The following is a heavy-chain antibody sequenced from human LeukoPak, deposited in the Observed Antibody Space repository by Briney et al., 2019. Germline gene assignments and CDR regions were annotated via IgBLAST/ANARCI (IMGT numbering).Heavy chain of an antibody. J-gene: IGHJ4*02. CDR1: GGSISSTSYY. Sequence: SETLSLTCIVSGGSISSTSYYWDWIRQPPGKGLEWIGEINHSGNTNFNPSLKSRVTISINTSKNQFTLKLSSVTAADTAVYYCTRHVDYSDRSGYYYRPHFDHWGQGTLVTVSS. V-gene: IGHV4-39*01. CDR3: TRHVDYSDRSGYYYRPHFDH. CDR2: INHSGNT. D-gene: IGHD3-22*01.